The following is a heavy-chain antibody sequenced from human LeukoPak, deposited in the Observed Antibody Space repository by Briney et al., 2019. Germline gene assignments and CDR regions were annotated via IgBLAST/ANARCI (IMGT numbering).Heavy chain of an antibody. J-gene: IGHJ4*02. V-gene: IGHV3-23*01. CDR2: ISGSGGST. CDR1: GFTFSSYA. D-gene: IGHD4-17*01. Sequence: PGGSLRLSCAASGFTFSSYAMSWVRQAPGKGLEWVSAISGSGGSTYYADSAKGRFTISRDNSKNTLYLQMNSLRAEDTAVYYCAKAFYGDYSLLVFDYWGQGTLVTVSS. CDR3: AKAFYGDYSLLVFDY.